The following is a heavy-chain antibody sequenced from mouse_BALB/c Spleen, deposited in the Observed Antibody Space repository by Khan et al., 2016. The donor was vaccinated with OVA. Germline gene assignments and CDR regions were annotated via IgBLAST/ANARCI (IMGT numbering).Heavy chain of an antibody. D-gene: IGHD2-14*01. V-gene: IGHV9-4*02. CDR2: INTHSGVP. CDR1: GYTFTTAG. Sequence: QIQLAQSGPELKKPGETVRISCKASGYTFTTAGMQWVQKMPGKGLKWIGWINTHSGVPKYAEDFKGRFAFSLETSASIGYLQITNLKNEDTATYFCGRGGAAFYRNDGGAMDYWGQGTSVTVSS. J-gene: IGHJ4*01. CDR3: GRGGAAFYRNDGGAMDY.